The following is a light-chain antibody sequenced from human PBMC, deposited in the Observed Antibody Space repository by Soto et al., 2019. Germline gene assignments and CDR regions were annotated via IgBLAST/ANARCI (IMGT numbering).Light chain of an antibody. J-gene: IGKJ2*01. V-gene: IGKV1-5*01. CDR2: DAS. CDR1: QSISNW. CDR3: QQYNSYPGT. Sequence: DIPMTQSPSTLSASVGDRVTITCRASQSISNWLAWYQQKPGKAPKVLIYDASSLESGVPSRFSGSGSGTEFTITISSLQPDDSATYYCQQYNSYPGTFGQGTKLEIK.